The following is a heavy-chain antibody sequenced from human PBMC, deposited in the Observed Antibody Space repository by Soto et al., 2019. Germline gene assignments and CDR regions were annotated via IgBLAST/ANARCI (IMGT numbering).Heavy chain of an antibody. CDR1: GFTFSSYA. D-gene: IGHD3-3*01. V-gene: IGHV3-23*01. J-gene: IGHJ4*02. Sequence: PGGSLRLSCAASGFTFSSYAMSWVRQAPGKGLEWVSAISGSGGSTYYADSVKGRFTISRDNSKNTLYLQMNSLRAEDTAVYYCAKEPQLLAYDFWSGPTLDYWGQGTLVTVSS. CDR3: AKEPQLLAYDFWSGPTLDY. CDR2: ISGSGGST.